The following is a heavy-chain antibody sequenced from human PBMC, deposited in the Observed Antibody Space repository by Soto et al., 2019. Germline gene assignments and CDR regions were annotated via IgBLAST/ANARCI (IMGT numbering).Heavy chain of an antibody. D-gene: IGHD3-22*01. CDR2: INPNSGGT. CDR1: GYTFTGYY. J-gene: IGHJ3*02. CDR3: AISYYDSSGYRGDAFDI. V-gene: IGHV1-2*02. Sequence: ASVKVSCKASGYTFTGYYMHWVRQAPGQGLEWMGWINPNSGGTNYAQKFQGRVTMTRDTSISTAYMELSRLRSDDTAVYYCAISYYDSSGYRGDAFDIWGQGTMVTVSS.